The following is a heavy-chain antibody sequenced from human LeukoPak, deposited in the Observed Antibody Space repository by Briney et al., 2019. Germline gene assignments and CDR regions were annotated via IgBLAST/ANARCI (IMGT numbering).Heavy chain of an antibody. D-gene: IGHD3-3*01. V-gene: IGHV3-30*04. J-gene: IGHJ4*02. CDR1: GFTFSNYA. Sequence: GRSLRLSCAASGFTFSNYAMHWVRQAPGKGLEWVAVISYDGRNKYYADSGKGRFTISRDNPKNTLYLQMNSLRAEDTAVYYCGRVALEWLFRYYFDYWGQGTLVSVSS. CDR3: GRVALEWLFRYYFDY. CDR2: ISYDGRNK.